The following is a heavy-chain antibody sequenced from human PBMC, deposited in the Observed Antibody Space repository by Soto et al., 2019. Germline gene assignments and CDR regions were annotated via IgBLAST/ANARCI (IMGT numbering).Heavy chain of an antibody. CDR2: ISGSGGST. V-gene: IGHV3-23*01. CDR3: TIDMGSSWYEIDC. D-gene: IGHD6-13*01. J-gene: IGHJ4*02. CDR1: GFTFSNYA. Sequence: EVQLLESGGGLVQPGGSLRLSCAASGFTFSNYAVTWVRQAPGKGLEWVSTISGSGGSTYYADSVKGRFTISRVNSKKTLYLDMSSLRAEDTAVEDCTIDMGSSWYEIDCWGQGTLVNVSS.